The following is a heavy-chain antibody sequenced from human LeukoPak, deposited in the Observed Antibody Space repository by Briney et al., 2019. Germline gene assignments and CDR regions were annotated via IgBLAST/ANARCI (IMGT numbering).Heavy chain of an antibody. Sequence: SETLSLTCTVSGGSISSGGYYWSWIRQPPGKGLEWIGYIYHSGSTYYNPSLKSRVTISVDRSKNQFSLKLSSVTAADTAVYYCARADKTALYYYGSGSYLAAFDIWGQGTMVTVSS. CDR1: GGSISSGGYY. CDR3: ARADKTALYYYGSGSYLAAFDI. J-gene: IGHJ3*02. D-gene: IGHD3-10*01. CDR2: IYHSGST. V-gene: IGHV4-30-2*01.